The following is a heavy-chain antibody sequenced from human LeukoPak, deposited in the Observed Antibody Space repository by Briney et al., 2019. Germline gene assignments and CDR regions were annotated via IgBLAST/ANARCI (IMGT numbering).Heavy chain of an antibody. CDR2: ISGSGGNT. J-gene: IGHJ3*02. CDR3: AKDKWELLWGDAFDI. V-gene: IGHV3-23*01. Sequence: PGGSLRLSCAASGFTFSSYGMHWVRQAPGRGLEWVSAISGSGGNTYYADSVEGRFTISRDNSKNTLYLQMNSLRAEDTAVYYCAKDKWELLWGDAFDIWGQGTMVTVSS. CDR1: GFTFSSYG. D-gene: IGHD1-26*01.